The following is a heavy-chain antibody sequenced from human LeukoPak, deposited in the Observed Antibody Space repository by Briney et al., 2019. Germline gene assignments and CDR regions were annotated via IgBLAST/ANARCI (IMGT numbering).Heavy chain of an antibody. D-gene: IGHD6-13*01. Sequence: SETLSLTCTVSGGSISSSSYYWGWIRQPPGKGLEWIGSIYYSGSTYYNPSLKSRVTISVDTSKNQFSLKLSSVTAADTAVYYCARTSSSWKPWYVYWGQGTLVTVSS. J-gene: IGHJ4*02. CDR3: ARTSSSWKPWYVY. CDR2: IYYSGST. CDR1: GGSISSSSYY. V-gene: IGHV4-39*01.